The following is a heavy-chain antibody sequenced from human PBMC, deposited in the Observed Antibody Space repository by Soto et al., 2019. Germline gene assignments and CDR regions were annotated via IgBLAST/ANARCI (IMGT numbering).Heavy chain of an antibody. CDR2: MNPNSGNT. J-gene: IGHJ6*02. D-gene: IGHD1-1*01. CDR1: GYTFTSYD. V-gene: IGHV1-8*01. CDR3: ARERTGTTSMDV. Sequence: QVQLVQSGAEVKKPGASVKVSCKASGYTFTSYDINWVRQATGQGLEWMGWMNPNSGNTGYAQKFRGRVTMTRNTSISTAYIELSSLKSEERAVYYCARERTGTTSMDVWGQGTTVTVSS.